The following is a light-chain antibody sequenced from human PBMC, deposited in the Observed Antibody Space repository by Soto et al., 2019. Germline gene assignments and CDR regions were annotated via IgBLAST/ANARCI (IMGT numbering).Light chain of an antibody. CDR1: SSDVGGYNY. CDR3: MSYAGMYTYV. J-gene: IGLJ1*01. Sequence: QSALTQPPSASGSPGQSVTISCTGASSDVGGYNYLSWYQHRPGKAPQLIIYEVTKRPSGVPNRFFGSKSGNTASLTVSGLQAEDEADYFCMSYAGMYTYVFGTGTNVTVL. V-gene: IGLV2-8*01. CDR2: EVT.